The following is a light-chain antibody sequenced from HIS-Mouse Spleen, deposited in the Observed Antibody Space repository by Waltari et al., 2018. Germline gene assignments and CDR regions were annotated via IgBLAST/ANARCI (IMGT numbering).Light chain of an antibody. V-gene: IGKV3-15*01. CDR2: GAS. CDR1: QSVGSN. J-gene: IGKJ4*01. CDR3: QQYNNWPPLT. Sequence: EIVMTQSPATLSVSPGERATLSCRASQSVGSNLAWYQQKPGQAPRLLIYGASTRATGIPARFSGSGSWTEFTLTISSMQSEDFAVYYCQQYNNWPPLTFGGGTKVEIK.